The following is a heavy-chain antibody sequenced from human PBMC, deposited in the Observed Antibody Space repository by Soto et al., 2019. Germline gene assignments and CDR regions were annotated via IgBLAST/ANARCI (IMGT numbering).Heavy chain of an antibody. D-gene: IGHD3-22*01. Sequence: PGGSLRLSCAAPGFTFSIYALHWVRQAPGKGLEWVEVMSPNGNNQYYADSVKVRFTISRDTSNSTLYLQMTSLRPDDTAVYYCATGANFYYDTSGXWGQGTLVTVSX. V-gene: IGHV3-30-3*01. CDR1: GFTFSIYA. J-gene: IGHJ4*02. CDR2: MSPNGNNQ. CDR3: ATGANFYYDTSGX.